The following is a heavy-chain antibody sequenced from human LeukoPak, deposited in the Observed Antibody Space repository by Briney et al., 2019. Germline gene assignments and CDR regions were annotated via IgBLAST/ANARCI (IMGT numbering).Heavy chain of an antibody. CDR3: ARGTSYYYDSSGYNY. J-gene: IGHJ4*02. CDR1: GFTFSSYA. Sequence: GRSLRLSCAASGFTFSSYAMHWVRQAPGKGLEWVAVISYDGSNKYYADSVKGRFTISRDNSKNTLYLQMNSLRAEDTAVYYCARGTSYYYDSSGYNYWGQGTLVTVSS. D-gene: IGHD3-22*01. CDR2: ISYDGSNK. V-gene: IGHV3-30-3*01.